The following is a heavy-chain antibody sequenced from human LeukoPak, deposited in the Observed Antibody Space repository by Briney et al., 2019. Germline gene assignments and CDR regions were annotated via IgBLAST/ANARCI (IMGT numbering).Heavy chain of an antibody. Sequence: GGSLRLSCAASGFTFIDYYMDWVRQAPGKGLEWVGRSRNKAKSYSTEYAAPVKGRFTISRDESKNSMYLQMNSLKTEDTAVYFCARRGFSDSRGFYPDSDYWGRGTLVTVSS. V-gene: IGHV3-72*01. CDR1: GFTFIDYY. J-gene: IGHJ4*02. CDR3: ARRGFSDSRGFYPDSDY. CDR2: SRNKAKSYST. D-gene: IGHD3-22*01.